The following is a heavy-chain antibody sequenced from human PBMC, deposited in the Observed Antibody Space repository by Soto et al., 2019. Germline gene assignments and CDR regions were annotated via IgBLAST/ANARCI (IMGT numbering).Heavy chain of an antibody. CDR2: ISWNSGSV. CDR1: GFTFDDYA. J-gene: IGHJ6*02. V-gene: IGHV3-9*01. CDR3: AKGIPGYYYGVDV. Sequence: EVPLVESGGGLVQPGRSLRLSCAASGFTFDDYAMHWVRQVSGKGLEWVSGISWNSGSVGYADSVKGRFTISRDNAKNSLYLQMNSLRAEDTALYYCAKGIPGYYYGVDVWGQGTTVTVSS.